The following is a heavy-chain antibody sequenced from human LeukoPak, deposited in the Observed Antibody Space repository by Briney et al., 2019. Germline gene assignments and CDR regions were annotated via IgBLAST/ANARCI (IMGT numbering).Heavy chain of an antibody. CDR2: INPNSGGT. D-gene: IGHD5-12*01. Sequence: ASVKVSCKASGYTFTGYYMHWVRQAPGQGLEWMGWINPNSGGTNYAQKFQGRVTMTRDTAISTAYMELSRRRSDDTAMYYCARSGKYSGYDWGAFDIWGQGTMVTVSS. J-gene: IGHJ3*02. CDR1: GYTFTGYY. CDR3: ARSGKYSGYDWGAFDI. V-gene: IGHV1-2*02.